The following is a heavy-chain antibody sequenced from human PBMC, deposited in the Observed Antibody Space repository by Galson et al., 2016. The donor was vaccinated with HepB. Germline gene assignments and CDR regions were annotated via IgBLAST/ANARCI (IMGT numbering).Heavy chain of an antibody. CDR2: INAANGDT. D-gene: IGHD5-12*01. CDR3: ARGHIVATVDYYYYGLDV. Sequence: SVKVSCKASGYTFTSYNVHWVRQAPGQRLEWMGWINAANGDTKYPQKLQGRGTITWDTSANTAYMELSSLRSEDTAVYYCARGHIVATVDYYYYGLDVWGQGTTVTVSS. CDR1: GYTFTSYN. V-gene: IGHV1-3*01. J-gene: IGHJ6*02.